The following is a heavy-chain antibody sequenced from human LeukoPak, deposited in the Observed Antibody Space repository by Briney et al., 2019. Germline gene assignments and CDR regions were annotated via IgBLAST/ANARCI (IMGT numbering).Heavy chain of an antibody. CDR2: LNPDSAGT. CDR1: GYTFNGYY. V-gene: IGHV1-2*02. D-gene: IGHD2-8*01. Sequence: ASVKVSCKASGYTFNGYYMHWVRQAPGQGLEWMGWLNPDSAGTNYAQRFQGRVTMTRDPSTSTAYMELRSLRSDDTAVYYCARQSLGVLMVYAILDYWGQGTLVTVSS. J-gene: IGHJ4*02. CDR3: ARQSLGVLMVYAILDY.